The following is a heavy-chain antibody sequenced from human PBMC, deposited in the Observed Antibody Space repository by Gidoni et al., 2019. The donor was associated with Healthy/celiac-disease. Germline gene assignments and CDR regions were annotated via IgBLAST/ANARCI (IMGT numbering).Heavy chain of an antibody. CDR3: ARGTKYYGSGSYYNPYYFDY. Sequence: SSYYWSWIRQPPGKGLEWIGYIYYSGSTNYNPSLKSRVTISVDTSKNQFSLKLSSVTAADTAVYYCARGTKYYGSGSYYNPYYFDYWGQGTLVTVSS. V-gene: IGHV4-59*01. CDR1: SSYY. D-gene: IGHD3-10*01. CDR2: IYYSGST. J-gene: IGHJ4*02.